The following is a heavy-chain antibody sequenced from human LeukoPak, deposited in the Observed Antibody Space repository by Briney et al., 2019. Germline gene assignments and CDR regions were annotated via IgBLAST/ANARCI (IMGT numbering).Heavy chain of an antibody. CDR2: IYYSGRT. Sequence: PSETLSLTCSVSGGSITSYYWSWIRQPPGKGLEWIGYIYYSGRTKYNPSLKSRVTISVDRSKKQFSLRLSSVTAADTAVYYCARQGSGWYEESDYWGQGTLVTVSS. CDR3: ARQGSGWYEESDY. D-gene: IGHD6-19*01. V-gene: IGHV4-59*08. J-gene: IGHJ4*02. CDR1: GGSITSYY.